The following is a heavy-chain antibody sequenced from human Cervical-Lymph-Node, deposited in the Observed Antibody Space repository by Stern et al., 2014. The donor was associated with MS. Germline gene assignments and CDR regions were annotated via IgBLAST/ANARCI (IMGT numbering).Heavy chain of an antibody. D-gene: IGHD4/OR15-4a*01. Sequence: MQLVESGPGLVKPSQTLSLTCTVSGGSVRSDGYYWSWLRQHPRKGLEWLGSIYDTGSTYYNSSFKSRLTVSIDTSKNQFSLRLTSVTAADTAVYFCARGSYVDYGSDWFDPWGQGTLVTVSS. V-gene: IGHV4-31*03. CDR3: ARGSYVDYGSDWFDP. J-gene: IGHJ5*02. CDR2: IYDTGST. CDR1: GGSVRSDGYY.